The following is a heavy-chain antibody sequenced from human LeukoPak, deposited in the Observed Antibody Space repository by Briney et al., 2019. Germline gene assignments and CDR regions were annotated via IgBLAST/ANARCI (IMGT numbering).Heavy chain of an antibody. CDR3: GRAYCGGNCPPGGY. Sequence: ASVKVSCKASGYTFTGYYIHWVRQAPGQGLEWMGWINPSSGGINYAQKFQGTVTMTRDTSISTVYMELSQLRSDDTAVYYCGRAYCGGNCPPGGYWGQGTLVTVSS. V-gene: IGHV1-2*02. D-gene: IGHD2-21*02. CDR1: GYTFTGYY. CDR2: INPSSGGI. J-gene: IGHJ4*02.